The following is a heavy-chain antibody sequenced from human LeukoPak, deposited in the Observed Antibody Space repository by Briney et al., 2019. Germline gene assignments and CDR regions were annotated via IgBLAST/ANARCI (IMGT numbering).Heavy chain of an antibody. D-gene: IGHD3-22*01. V-gene: IGHV1-69*01. CDR2: IIPIFGTA. Sequence: SVKVSCKASGGTFSSYAISWVRQAPGQGLEWMGGIIPIFGTANYAQKFQGRVTITADESTNTAYMELRSLRSDDAAVYYCARDLDYYDSSGSGWFDPWGQGTLVTVSS. CDR3: ARDLDYYDSSGSGWFDP. CDR1: GGTFSSYA. J-gene: IGHJ5*02.